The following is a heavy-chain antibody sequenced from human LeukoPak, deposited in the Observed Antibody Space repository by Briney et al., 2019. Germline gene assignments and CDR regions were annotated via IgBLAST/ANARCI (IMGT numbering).Heavy chain of an antibody. CDR3: ARSSSGWYGNDAFDI. D-gene: IGHD6-19*01. CDR2: ISGSGGST. J-gene: IGHJ3*02. V-gene: IGHV3-23*01. Sequence: GGSLRLSCAASGFTFSSYGMSWVRQAPGKGLEWVSAISGSGGSTYYADSVKGRFTISRDNSKNTLYLQMNSLRAEDTAVYYCARSSSGWYGNDAFDIWGQGTMVTVSS. CDR1: GFTFSSYG.